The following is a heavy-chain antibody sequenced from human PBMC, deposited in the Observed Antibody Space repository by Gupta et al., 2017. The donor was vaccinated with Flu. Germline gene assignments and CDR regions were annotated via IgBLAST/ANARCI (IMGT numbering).Heavy chain of an antibody. D-gene: IGHD2-8*01. Sequence: YPFTAYYLHWVRQAPGQGLEWMGWINPNTGGTNYAQKFQGRVTMTRDTSISTTYMELSSLXSXDTAVYXCARDSSGVNYAYWGQGTLVTVSS. J-gene: IGHJ4*02. V-gene: IGHV1-2*02. CDR2: INPNTGGT. CDR3: ARDSSGVNYAY. CDR1: YPFTAYY.